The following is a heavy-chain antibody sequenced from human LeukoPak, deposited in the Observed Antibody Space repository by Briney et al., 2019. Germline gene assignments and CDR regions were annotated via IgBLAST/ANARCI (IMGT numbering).Heavy chain of an antibody. CDR1: GGSFSGYY. J-gene: IGHJ4*02. V-gene: IGHV4-34*01. Sequence: SETLSLTCAVYGGSFSGYYWSWIRQPPGKGLEWIGEINHSGSTNYNPSLKSRGTMSVNTSKKQFSLRLSSVTAADTAVYYCARTPIYYFDNSGYYNWGQGTLVTVSS. D-gene: IGHD3-22*01. CDR2: INHSGST. CDR3: ARTPIYYFDNSGYYN.